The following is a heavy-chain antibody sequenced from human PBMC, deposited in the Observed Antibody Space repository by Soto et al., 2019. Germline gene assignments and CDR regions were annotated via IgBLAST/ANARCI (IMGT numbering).Heavy chain of an antibody. Sequence: GGSLRLSCAASGFTFSSYGMHWVRQAPGKGLEWVAVIWYDGSNKYYADSVKGRFTISRDNSKNTLYLQMNSLRAEDTAVYYCARTGSYGDYYYGMDVWGQGTTVTVSS. CDR3: ARTGSYGDYYYGMDV. V-gene: IGHV3-33*01. D-gene: IGHD4-17*01. CDR2: IWYDGSNK. J-gene: IGHJ6*02. CDR1: GFTFSSYG.